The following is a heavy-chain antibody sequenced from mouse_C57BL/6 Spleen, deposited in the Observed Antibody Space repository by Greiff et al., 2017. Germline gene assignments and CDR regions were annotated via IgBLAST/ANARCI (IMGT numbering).Heavy chain of an antibody. Sequence: EVQLQQSGPELVKPGASVKISCKASGYTFTDYYMNWVKQSHGKSLEWIGDINPNNGGTSYTQKFKGKATLTVDKSSSTAYMELRSLTSEDSAVYYCASVYYPFAYWGQGTLVTVSA. CDR1: GYTFTDYY. J-gene: IGHJ3*01. V-gene: IGHV1-26*01. D-gene: IGHD2-1*01. CDR2: INPNNGGT. CDR3: ASVYYPFAY.